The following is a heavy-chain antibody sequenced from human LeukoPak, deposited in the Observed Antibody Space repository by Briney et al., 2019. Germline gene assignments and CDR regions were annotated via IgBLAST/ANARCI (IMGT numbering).Heavy chain of an antibody. CDR3: ARGMDTSAWFWFDP. V-gene: IGHV6-1*01. CDR2: TEYRSKWYN. Sequence: SQTLSLTCAISGDCVSSNSAAWKWIRQSPSRGLEWLGRTEYRSKWYNDYAISVKSRITINPDTSKNQFSLQLNSVTPEDTAMYYCARGMDTSAWFWFDPWGQGTLVTVSS. J-gene: IGHJ5*02. CDR1: GDCVSSNSAA. D-gene: IGHD6-19*01.